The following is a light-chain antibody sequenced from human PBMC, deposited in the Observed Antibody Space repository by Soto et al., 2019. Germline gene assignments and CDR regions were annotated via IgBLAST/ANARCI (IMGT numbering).Light chain of an antibody. CDR2: GVS. V-gene: IGKV3-15*01. Sequence: ENVMTQSPATLSVSPGERATLPCRASQSVNSNLAWYQQKPGQAPRLLIYGVSIRATGIPARFSGGGSGAEYTLTISSLQSEDFAVYYCQQYNNWPRTFGQGTKVDIK. CDR1: QSVNSN. J-gene: IGKJ1*01. CDR3: QQYNNWPRT.